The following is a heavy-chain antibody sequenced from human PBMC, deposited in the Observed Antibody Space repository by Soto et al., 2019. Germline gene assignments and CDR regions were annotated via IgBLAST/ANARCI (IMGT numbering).Heavy chain of an antibody. J-gene: IGHJ4*02. Sequence: PGGSLRLSCAASGFTFNNAWMTWVRQAPGKGLEWVGRIKTKADGGTTDYAAPVKGRFTISRDDSKNTVYLQMNSLKTEDTAVYYYTAGITLVIGYWGQGALVTVSS. CDR1: GFTFNNAW. V-gene: IGHV3-15*07. D-gene: IGHD1-20*01. CDR3: TAGITLVIGY. CDR2: IKTKADGGTT.